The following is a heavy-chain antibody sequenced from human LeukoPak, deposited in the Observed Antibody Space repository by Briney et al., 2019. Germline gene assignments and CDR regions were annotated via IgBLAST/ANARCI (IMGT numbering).Heavy chain of an antibody. CDR2: ISSNGGST. J-gene: IGHJ6*02. V-gene: IGHV3-64*01. CDR1: GFTSSSYA. Sequence: GGSLRLSCAASGFTSSSYAMHWVRQAPGKGLEYVSAISSNGGSTYYANSVKGRFTISRDNSKNTLYLQMGSLRAEDMAVYYCARDPGGSSNYYYYGMDVWGQGTTVTVSS. CDR3: ARDPGGSSNYYYYGMDV. D-gene: IGHD1-26*01.